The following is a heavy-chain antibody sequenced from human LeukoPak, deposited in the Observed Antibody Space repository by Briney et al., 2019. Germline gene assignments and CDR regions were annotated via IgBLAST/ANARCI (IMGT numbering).Heavy chain of an antibody. CDR2: INPNSGGT. J-gene: IGHJ4*02. D-gene: IGHD2-21*02. CDR1: GYTFTSYD. Sequence: ASVKVSCKASGYTFTSYDINWVRQATGQGLEWMGWINPNSGGTNYAQKFQGRVTMTRDTSISTAYMELSRLRSDDTAVYYCARGGGDQDLPYDYWGQGTLVTVSS. CDR3: ARGGGDQDLPYDY. V-gene: IGHV1-2*02.